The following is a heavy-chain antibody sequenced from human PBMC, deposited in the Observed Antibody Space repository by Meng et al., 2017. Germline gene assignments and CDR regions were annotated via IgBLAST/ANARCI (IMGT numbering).Heavy chain of an antibody. D-gene: IGHD3-22*01. Sequence: GGSLRLSCAASGFTFSSYWMHWVRQAPGKGLEWVGRIKSKTDGGTTDYAAPVKGRFTISRDDSKNTLYLQMNSLKTEDTAVYYCTTDYDSSGDAFDIWGQGTMVTVSS. CDR2: IKSKTDGGTT. V-gene: IGHV3-15*01. J-gene: IGHJ3*02. CDR3: TTDYDSSGDAFDI. CDR1: GFTFSSYW.